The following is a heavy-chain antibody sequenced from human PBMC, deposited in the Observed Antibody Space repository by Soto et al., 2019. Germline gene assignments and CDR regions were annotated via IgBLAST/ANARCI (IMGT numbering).Heavy chain of an antibody. V-gene: IGHV3-21*01. CDR2: ISSSGSYI. Sequence: GGSLRLSCAASGFTFSTYSMNWVRQAPGKGLEWVSSISSSGSYIYYADSVMGRFTISRDNAKNSLYLQMNSLRAEDTAVYYCARYDSSGYYWPYYYYGMDVWGQGTTVTVSS. CDR3: ARYDSSGYYWPYYYYGMDV. D-gene: IGHD3-22*01. CDR1: GFTFSTYS. J-gene: IGHJ6*02.